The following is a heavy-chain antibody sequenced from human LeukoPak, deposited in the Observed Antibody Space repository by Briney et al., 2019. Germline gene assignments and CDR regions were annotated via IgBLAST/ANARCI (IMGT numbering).Heavy chain of an antibody. V-gene: IGHV4-34*01. CDR3: AREGEGYCSSTSCYAVYYYYYMDV. CDR2: INHSGST. CDR1: GGSFSGYY. J-gene: IGHJ6*03. D-gene: IGHD2-2*01. Sequence: SETLSLTCAVYGGSFSGYYWSWIRQPPGKGLEWIGEINHSGSTNYNPSLKSRVTISVDTSKNQFSLKLSSVTAADTAVYYCAREGEGYCSSTSCYAVYYYYYMDVWGKGTTVTISS.